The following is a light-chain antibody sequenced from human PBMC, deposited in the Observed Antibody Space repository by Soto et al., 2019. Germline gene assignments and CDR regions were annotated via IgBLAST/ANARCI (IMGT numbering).Light chain of an antibody. CDR2: EVI. CDR1: SSDVGGYNL. Sequence: QSALTQPPSASGSPGQSVTISCAGTSSDVGGYNLVSWYQQHPGKAPKLMIYEVIKRPSGVPDRFSGSKSGNTASLTISGLQAEDEADYYCASYTRTTTLVFGGGTKLTVL. J-gene: IGLJ2*01. V-gene: IGLV2-8*01. CDR3: ASYTRTTTLV.